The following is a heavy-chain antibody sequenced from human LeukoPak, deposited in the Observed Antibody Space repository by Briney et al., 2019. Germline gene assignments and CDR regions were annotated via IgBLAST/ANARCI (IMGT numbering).Heavy chain of an antibody. J-gene: IGHJ4*02. CDR3: ARVLGGTYSFDY. CDR1: GFTFSSYS. D-gene: IGHD1-26*01. Sequence: GGSLRLSCAASGFTFSSYSMNWVRQAPGKGLEWVSSISSSSSYIHYADSVKGRFTISRDNAKNSLYLQMNSLRAEDTAVYYCARVLGGTYSFDYWGLGTLVTVSS. CDR2: ISSSSSYI. V-gene: IGHV3-21*01.